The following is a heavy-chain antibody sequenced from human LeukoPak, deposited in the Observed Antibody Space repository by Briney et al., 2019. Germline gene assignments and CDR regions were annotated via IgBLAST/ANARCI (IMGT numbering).Heavy chain of an antibody. D-gene: IGHD5-24*01. Sequence: QAGGSLRLSCAASGFTFSSYEMNWVRQAPGKGLEWASYINRSGTSTYYADSVKDRFTISRDNAKNSLYLQMNSLRAEDTAVYYCAREGGGNNYYFDYWGQGTLVTVSS. V-gene: IGHV3-48*03. CDR3: AREGGGNNYYFDY. CDR1: GFTFSSYE. J-gene: IGHJ4*02. CDR2: INRSGTST.